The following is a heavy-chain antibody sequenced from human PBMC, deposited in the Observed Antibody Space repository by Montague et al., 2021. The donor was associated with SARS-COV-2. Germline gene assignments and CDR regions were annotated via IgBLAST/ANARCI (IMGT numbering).Heavy chain of an antibody. D-gene: IGHD6-19*01. J-gene: IGHJ5*02. CDR1: GGSFSGYY. CDR3: ASSGWYPGWFDP. Sequence: SETLSLTCAVYGGSFSGYYWSWIRQPPGKGLEWIGEINHSGSTNHNPSLKSRVTISVDTSKNQFSLKLSSVTAADTAVYYCASSGWYPGWFDPWGQGTLVTVSS. V-gene: IGHV4-34*01. CDR2: INHSGST.